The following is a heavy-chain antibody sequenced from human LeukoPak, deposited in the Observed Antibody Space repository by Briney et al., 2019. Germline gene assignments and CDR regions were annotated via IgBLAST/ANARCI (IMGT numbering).Heavy chain of an antibody. CDR2: IKSKTDGGTT. CDR3: TTDRSGHYGTDAFDI. Sequence: GGSLRLSCAASGFTVSSNYMSWVRQAPGKGLEWVGRIKSKTDGGTTDYAAPVKGRFTISRDDSKNTLYLQMNSLKTEDTAVYYCTTDRSGHYGTDAFDIWGQGTMVTVSS. CDR1: GFTVSSNY. D-gene: IGHD3-22*01. J-gene: IGHJ3*02. V-gene: IGHV3-15*01.